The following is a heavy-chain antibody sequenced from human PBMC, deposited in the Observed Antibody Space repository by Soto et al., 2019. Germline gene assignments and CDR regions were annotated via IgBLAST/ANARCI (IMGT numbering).Heavy chain of an antibody. V-gene: IGHV3-21*01. Sequence: GGSLRLSCAASGFTFSSYSMNWVRQAPGKGLEWVSSISSSSSYIYYADSVKGRFTISRDNAKNSLYLQMNSLRAEDTAVYYCAREAGIVVVPAAIDPFDYWGQGTLVTVSS. CDR3: AREAGIVVVPAAIDPFDY. CDR2: ISSSSSYI. CDR1: GFTFSSYS. J-gene: IGHJ4*02. D-gene: IGHD2-2*02.